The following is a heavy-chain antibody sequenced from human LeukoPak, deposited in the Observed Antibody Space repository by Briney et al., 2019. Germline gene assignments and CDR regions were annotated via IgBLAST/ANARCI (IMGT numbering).Heavy chain of an antibody. Sequence: SETLSLTCAVYGGSFSGYYWSWIRQPPGKGLEWIGEINHSGSTNYNPSLKGRVTISVDTSKNQFSLKLSSVTAADTAVYYCARRLKGAVLLWFGESLGWFDPWGQGTLVTVSS. D-gene: IGHD3-10*01. V-gene: IGHV4-34*01. CDR1: GGSFSGYY. CDR3: ARRLKGAVLLWFGESLGWFDP. J-gene: IGHJ5*02. CDR2: INHSGST.